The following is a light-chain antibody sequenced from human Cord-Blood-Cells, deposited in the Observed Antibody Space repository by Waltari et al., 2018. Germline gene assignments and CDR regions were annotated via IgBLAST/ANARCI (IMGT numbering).Light chain of an antibody. CDR3: QQYNSYSYT. J-gene: IGKJ2*01. V-gene: IGKV1-5*03. CDR1: QSISSW. CDR2: KAS. Sequence: MQMTHSTSTLSASVGDRVTITCRASQSISSWLAWYQQKPGKAPKLLIYKASSLESWVPSRFSGSGSGTEFTLTISSLQPDDFATYYCQQYNSYSYTFGQGTKLEIK.